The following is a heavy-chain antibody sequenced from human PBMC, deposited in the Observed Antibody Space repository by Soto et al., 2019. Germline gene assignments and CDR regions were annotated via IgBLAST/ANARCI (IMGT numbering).Heavy chain of an antibody. J-gene: IGHJ4*02. D-gene: IGHD6-13*01. CDR3: ARVIAAAGFVY. CDR1: RYTFTSYG. V-gene: IGHV1-18*01. Sequence: QVQLVQSGAEVKKPGASVKVSCKASRYTFTSYGISWVRQAPGQGLEWMGWISAYNGNTNYAQKLQGRVTMTPDTSTSAAYMELMSLRSDDTAVYYCARVIAAAGFVYLGQGTLVTVSS. CDR2: ISAYNGNT.